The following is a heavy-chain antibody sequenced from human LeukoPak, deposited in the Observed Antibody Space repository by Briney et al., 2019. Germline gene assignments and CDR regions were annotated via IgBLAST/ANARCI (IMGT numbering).Heavy chain of an antibody. V-gene: IGHV4-39*01. CDR3: ARAYYYDSSGYYYVRPGYLGYFDY. CDR2: IYYSGST. J-gene: IGHJ4*02. D-gene: IGHD3-22*01. CDR1: GGSISSSSYY. Sequence: SETLSLTCTVSGGSISSSSYYWGWIRQPPGKGLEWIGSIYYSGSTYYNPSLKSRVTISVDTSKNQFSLKLSSVSAADTAVYYCARAYYYDSSGYYYVRPGYLGYFDYWGQGTLVTVSS.